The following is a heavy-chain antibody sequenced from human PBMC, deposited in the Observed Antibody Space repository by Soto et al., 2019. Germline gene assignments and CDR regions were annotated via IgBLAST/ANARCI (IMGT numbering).Heavy chain of an antibody. D-gene: IGHD2-8*02. CDR1: GGSISSGSHY. CDR2: IYYSGTT. CDR3: XXXXXXXXXXSGLCYTWFDP. J-gene: IGHJ5*02. V-gene: IGHV4-31*06. Sequence: QVQLQESGPGVVKPSQTLSLICTVSGGSISSGSHYWSXIRQHPGKGLEWIGYIYYSGTTYYNPSLKSRXTXXXXXXXXXXXXXXXXXXXXXXXXXXXXXXXXXXXXSGLCYTWFDPWGQGTLVSVSP.